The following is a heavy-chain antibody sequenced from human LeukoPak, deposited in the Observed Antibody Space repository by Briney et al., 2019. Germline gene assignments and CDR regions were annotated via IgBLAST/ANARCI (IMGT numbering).Heavy chain of an antibody. D-gene: IGHD2-15*01. V-gene: IGHV4-34*01. CDR2: INHSGST. Sequence: SETLSLTCAVYGGSFSGYYWSWIRQPPGKGLEWIGEINHSGSTSYNPSLKSRVIISVDTSKNQFSLKLSSVTAADTAVYYCARGGWRLDYWGQGTLVTVSS. J-gene: IGHJ4*02. CDR3: ARGGWRLDY. CDR1: GGSFSGYY.